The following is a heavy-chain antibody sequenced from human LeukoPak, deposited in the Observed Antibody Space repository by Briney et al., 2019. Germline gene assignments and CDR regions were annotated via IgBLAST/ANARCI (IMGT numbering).Heavy chain of an antibody. Sequence: PGGSLRLSCAASGFTFSSYAMHWVRQAPGKGLEWVAVISYDGSNKYYADSVKGRFTISRDNSKNTLYLQMNSLRAEDTAVYYCARVWGGATGGMDYWGQGTLVTVSS. D-gene: IGHD1-26*01. CDR1: GFTFSSYA. J-gene: IGHJ4*02. CDR3: ARVWGGATGGMDY. CDR2: ISYDGSNK. V-gene: IGHV3-30*14.